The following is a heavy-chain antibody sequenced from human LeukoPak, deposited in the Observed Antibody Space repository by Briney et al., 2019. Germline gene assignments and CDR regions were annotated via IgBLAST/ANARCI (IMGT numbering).Heavy chain of an antibody. Sequence: PGGSLRLSCAASGFTVSSNYMSWVRQAPGKGLEWVSVIYSGGSTYYADSVKGRFTISRDNSKNTLYLQMNSLRAEDTAVYYCARATYYYDSSGYYIFYFDNWGQGTRVTVSS. V-gene: IGHV3-53*01. CDR1: GFTVSSNY. CDR2: IYSGGST. J-gene: IGHJ4*02. D-gene: IGHD3-22*01. CDR3: ARATYYYDSSGYYIFYFDN.